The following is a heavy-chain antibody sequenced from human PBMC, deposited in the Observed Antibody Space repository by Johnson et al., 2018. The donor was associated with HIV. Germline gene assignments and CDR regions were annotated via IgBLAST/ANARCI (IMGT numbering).Heavy chain of an antibody. CDR2: ISFDGSNK. CDR1: GFTFSSYA. CDR3: ARGRPGSGYDWGDAFDI. Sequence: QVQLVESGGGVVQPGGSLRLSCAASGFTFSSYAMHWVRQAPGKGLEWVAFISFDGSNKYYADSVKGRFTISRDNSKNTLYLQMNSLRAEDTAVYYCARGRPGSGYDWGDAFDIWGQGTMVTVSS. D-gene: IGHD5-12*01. V-gene: IGHV3-30*02. J-gene: IGHJ3*02.